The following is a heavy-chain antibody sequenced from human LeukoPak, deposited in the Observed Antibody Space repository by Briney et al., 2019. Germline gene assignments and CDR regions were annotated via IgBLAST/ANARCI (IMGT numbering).Heavy chain of an antibody. J-gene: IGHJ3*02. D-gene: IGHD5-18*01. Sequence: SETLSLTCTVSGGSISSYYWSWIRQPPGKGLEWIGYIYYSGSTYYNPSLKSRVTISVDTSKNQFSLKLSSVTAADTAVYYCARDCGYSYGDAFDIWGQGTMVTVSS. CDR3: ARDCGYSYGDAFDI. CDR2: IYYSGST. CDR1: GGSISSYY. V-gene: IGHV4-59*12.